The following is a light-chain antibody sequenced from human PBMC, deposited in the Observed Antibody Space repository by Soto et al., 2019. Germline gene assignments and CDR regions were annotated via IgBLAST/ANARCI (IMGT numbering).Light chain of an antibody. CDR2: AAS. J-gene: IGKJ5*01. Sequence: DIQLTQSPSFLSASVGDRVTMACRASQGLSSDLAWYQQKPGKAPKLLIYAASTLQSGVPSRFSGSGSGTEFTLTISSLQPEDFATYYCPQLNSYPITFGQGTRLEIK. V-gene: IGKV1-9*01. CDR1: QGLSSD. CDR3: PQLNSYPIT.